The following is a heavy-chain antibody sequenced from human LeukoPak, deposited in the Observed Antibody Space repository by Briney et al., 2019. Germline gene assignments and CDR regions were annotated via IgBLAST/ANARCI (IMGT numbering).Heavy chain of an antibody. D-gene: IGHD3-22*01. CDR1: GFTFSSYA. V-gene: IGHV3-23*01. CDR2: ISGSGGST. Sequence: GGSLRLSCAASGFTFSSYAMSWVRQAPGKGLEWVSAISGSGGSTYYADSVKGRFTISRDNAKNSLYLQMNSLRAEDTAVYYCARSWYYYDSSGYYILGYWGQGTLVTVSS. J-gene: IGHJ4*02. CDR3: ARSWYYYDSSGYYILGY.